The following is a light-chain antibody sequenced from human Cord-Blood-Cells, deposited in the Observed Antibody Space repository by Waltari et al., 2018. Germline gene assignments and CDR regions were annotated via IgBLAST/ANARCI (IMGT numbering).Light chain of an antibody. CDR3: QQYDNLPHP. CDR1: QDISND. J-gene: IGKJ2*01. V-gene: IGKV1-33*01. CDR2: DTS. Sequence: DIQMTQSSSSLSATVGDRVTITCQASQDISNDLNGYQQKPGKAPELLIYDTSNLETGVPSRFSGSRSGTDYTFNINSLQPEDITTYYCQQYDNLPHPFAQETNVEIK.